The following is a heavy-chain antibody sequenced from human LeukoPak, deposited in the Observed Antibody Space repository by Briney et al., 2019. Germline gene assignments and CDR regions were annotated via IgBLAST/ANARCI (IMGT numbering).Heavy chain of an antibody. D-gene: IGHD1-26*01. CDR1: GFTFSSYE. J-gene: IGHJ3*02. CDR2: ISSGGSNI. V-gene: IGHV3-48*03. CDR3: ARDLFGGIVAFDI. Sequence: PAGGSLRLSCAASGFTFSSYEMNWVRQAPGKGLEWVSYISSGGSNIYYADSVKGRFTISRDNAKNSLYLQMNSLRAEDTAVYYCARDLFGGIVAFDIWGQGTMVTVSS.